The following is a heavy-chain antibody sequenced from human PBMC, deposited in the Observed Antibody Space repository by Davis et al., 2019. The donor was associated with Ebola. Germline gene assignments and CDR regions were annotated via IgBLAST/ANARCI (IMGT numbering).Heavy chain of an antibody. CDR1: GYTFTGYY. CDR3: ARELIAADTPYYYYYYMDV. J-gene: IGHJ6*03. Sequence: ASVKVSCKASGYTFTGYYMHWVRQAPGQGLEWMGWINPNSGGTNYAQKFQGRVTMTRDTSISTAYMELSRLRSDDTAVYYCARELIAADTPYYYYYYMDVWGKGTTVTVSS. CDR2: INPNSGGT. D-gene: IGHD6-13*01. V-gene: IGHV1-2*02.